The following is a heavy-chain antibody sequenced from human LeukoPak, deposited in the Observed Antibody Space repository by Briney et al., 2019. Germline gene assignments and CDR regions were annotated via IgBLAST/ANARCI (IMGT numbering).Heavy chain of an antibody. J-gene: IGHJ4*02. CDR3: SKDRSYHYFDY. CDR1: GFTFSTYG. D-gene: IGHD5-18*01. CDR2: IRYDGSEK. V-gene: IGHV3-30*02. Sequence: GGSLRLSCAASGFTFSTYGMHWVRQAPGKGLEWVAFIRYDGSEKYSTDSVKGRFTISRDNSKNTLYLRMNSLAAEDTAVYYCSKDRSYHYFDYWGQGTLVTVSS.